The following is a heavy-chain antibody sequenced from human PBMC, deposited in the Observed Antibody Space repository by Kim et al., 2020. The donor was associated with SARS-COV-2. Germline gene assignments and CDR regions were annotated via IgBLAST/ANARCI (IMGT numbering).Heavy chain of an antibody. D-gene: IGHD6-19*01. J-gene: IGHJ2*01. V-gene: IGHV7-4-1*02. Sequence: ASVKVSCKASGYTFTSYAMNWVRQAPGQGLEWMGWINTNTGNPTYAQGFTGRFVFSLDTSVSTAYLQISSLKAEDTAVYYCARVPVAGLLYWYFDLWGRGTLVTVYS. CDR3: ARVPVAGLLYWYFDL. CDR1: GYTFTSYA. CDR2: INTNTGNP.